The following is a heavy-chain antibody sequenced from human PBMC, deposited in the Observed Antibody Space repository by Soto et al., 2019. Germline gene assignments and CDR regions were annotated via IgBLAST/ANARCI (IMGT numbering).Heavy chain of an antibody. V-gene: IGHV1-2*02. Sequence: GASVKGSCKAAGYTFSGYYIHWVRQAPGQGLEWMAWINPSNGGTNFAQKFQGRVTMTRDTSISTAYMELSRLRSDDTAIYYCTREKDWTPRHFYFDSWGQGTVVTVSS. CDR2: INPSNGGT. D-gene: IGHD1-1*01. CDR3: TREKDWTPRHFYFDS. CDR1: GYTFSGYY. J-gene: IGHJ4*02.